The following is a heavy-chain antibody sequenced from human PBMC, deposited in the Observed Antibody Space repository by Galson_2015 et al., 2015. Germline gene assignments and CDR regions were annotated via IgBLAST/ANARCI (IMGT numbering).Heavy chain of an antibody. CDR3: ARDPSTLGAFDI. CDR2: ISAYNGNT. D-gene: IGHD2-2*01. V-gene: IGHV1-18*01. CDR1: GYTFTSYG. J-gene: IGHJ3*02. Sequence: SVKVSCKASGYTFTSYGISRVRQAPGQGLEWMGWISAYNGNTNYAQKLQGRVTMTTDTSTSTAYMELRSLRSDDTAVYYCARDPSTLGAFDIWGQGTMVTVSS.